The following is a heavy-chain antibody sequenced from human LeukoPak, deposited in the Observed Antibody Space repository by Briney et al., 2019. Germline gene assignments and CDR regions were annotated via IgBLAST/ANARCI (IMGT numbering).Heavy chain of an antibody. CDR3: ARRAGAYSHPYGY. CDR2: IYSDNT. V-gene: IGHV3-53*01. J-gene: IGHJ4*02. Sequence: GGSLRLSCAASGFTFSSNSMSWVRQAPGKGLEWVSFIYSDNTHYSDSVKGRFTISRDNSKNTLYLQMNSLRAEDTAVYYCARRAGAYSHPYGYWGQGTLVTVSS. D-gene: IGHD4/OR15-4a*01. CDR1: GFTFSSNS.